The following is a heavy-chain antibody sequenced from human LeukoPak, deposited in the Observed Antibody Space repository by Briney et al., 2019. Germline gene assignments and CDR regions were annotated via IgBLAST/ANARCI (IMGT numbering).Heavy chain of an antibody. Sequence: PGGSLRLSCAASGFTFSNAWMSWVRQAPGKGLEWVGRIKSKTDGRTTDYAAPVKGRFTISRDDSKNTLSLQMNSLQAEDTALYYCTTDERGGDLWGQGTLVTVSS. J-gene: IGHJ4*02. V-gene: IGHV3-15*01. CDR1: GFTFSNAW. CDR3: TTDERGGDL. CDR2: IKSKTDGRTT. D-gene: IGHD2-21*01.